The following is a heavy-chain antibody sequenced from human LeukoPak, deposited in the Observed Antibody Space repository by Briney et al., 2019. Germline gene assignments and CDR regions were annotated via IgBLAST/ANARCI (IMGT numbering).Heavy chain of an antibody. CDR3: ARVMYYYGSGSYPPNWFDP. J-gene: IGHJ5*02. V-gene: IGHV1-18*01. CDR1: GYTFTSYG. Sequence: ASVKVSCKASGYTFTSYGISWVRQPPGQGLEWMGWISAYNGNTNYAQKLQGRVTMTTDTSTSTAYMELRSLGSDDTAVYYCARVMYYYGSGSYPPNWFDPWGQGTLVTVSS. CDR2: ISAYNGNT. D-gene: IGHD3-10*01.